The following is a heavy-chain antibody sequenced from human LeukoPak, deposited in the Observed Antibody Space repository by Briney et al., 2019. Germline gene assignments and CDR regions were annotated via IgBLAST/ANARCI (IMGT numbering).Heavy chain of an antibody. Sequence: SETLSLTCTVSGGSLSSYYWSWIRQPPGKGLEWIGYIYYSGSTNYNPSLKSRVTISVDTSKNQFSLKLSSVTAADTAVYYCARGGDWNYFRESPENWFDPWGQGTLVTVSS. V-gene: IGHV4-59*01. CDR1: GGSLSSYY. CDR3: ARGGDWNYFRESPENWFDP. D-gene: IGHD1-7*01. CDR2: IYYSGST. J-gene: IGHJ5*02.